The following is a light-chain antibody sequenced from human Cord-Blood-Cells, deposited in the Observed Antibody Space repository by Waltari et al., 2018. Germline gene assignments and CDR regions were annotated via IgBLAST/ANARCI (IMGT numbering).Light chain of an antibody. CDR2: GAS. CDR3: QQYNNWPPYT. J-gene: IGKJ2*01. Sequence: EIVMTQSPATLSVSPGERATLSCRASQSVSSNLAWYQQKPCQAPRLLIYGASTRATGIPARFSGSGSGTEFTLTISSLQSEDFAVYYCQQYNNWPPYTFGQGTKLVIK. V-gene: IGKV3-15*01. CDR1: QSVSSN.